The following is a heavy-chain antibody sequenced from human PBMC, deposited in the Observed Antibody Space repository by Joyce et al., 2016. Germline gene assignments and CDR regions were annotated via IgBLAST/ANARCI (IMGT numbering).Heavy chain of an antibody. CDR3: ARGGTSSDHFFFYTLDI. J-gene: IGHJ6*02. CDR1: GGAFSNFT. Sequence: QVLLVQSGATVKRPGSSLKVSCKSSGGAFSNFTVNWVRQAPGQRLEWMGGIIPFCGAAKYAEQFQGRVTLAADVSTRTAVMELSSLTSADTAVYYCARGGTSSDHFFFYTLDIWGPGTTVIVSS. D-gene: IGHD1-14*01. CDR2: IIPFCGAA. V-gene: IGHV1-69*12.